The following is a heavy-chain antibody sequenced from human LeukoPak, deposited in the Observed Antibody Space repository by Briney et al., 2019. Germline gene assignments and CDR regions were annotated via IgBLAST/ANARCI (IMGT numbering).Heavy chain of an antibody. CDR2: ISSDGSNK. CDR1: GFTFSSYA. J-gene: IGHJ4*02. D-gene: IGHD6-19*01. Sequence: GSLRLSCAASGFTFSSYAMSWVRQAPGKGLEWVAVISSDGSNKYYAGSVEGRFTISRDNYNNTLLLQMNSLRAEDTAVYYCARTDISGWSRPLDCWGQGTLVTVSS. CDR3: ARTDISGWSRPLDC. V-gene: IGHV3-30*04.